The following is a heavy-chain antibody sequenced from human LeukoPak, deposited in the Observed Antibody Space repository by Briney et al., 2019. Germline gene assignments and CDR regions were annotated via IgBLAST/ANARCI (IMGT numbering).Heavy chain of an antibody. CDR3: ARSYCTNNKCYSRFDP. V-gene: IGHV4-59*01. CDR2: VFYSGST. D-gene: IGHD2-8*01. J-gene: IGHJ5*02. Sequence: PSETLSLTGTVSGGPIRDYLWNWIRQPPGKGLEWFGNVFYSGSTNYSPSLTSRVTISVDTSKNQFSLKLSSVTAADTAVYYCARSYCTNNKCYSRFDPWGQGTLVTVSS. CDR1: GGPIRDYL.